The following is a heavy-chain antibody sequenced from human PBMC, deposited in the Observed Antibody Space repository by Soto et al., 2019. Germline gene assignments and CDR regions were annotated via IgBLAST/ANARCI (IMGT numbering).Heavy chain of an antibody. D-gene: IGHD4-17*01. CDR3: ARTCGDYVLVDY. J-gene: IGHJ4*02. CDR1: GGSISSGDCY. CDR2: MYYSGST. Sequence: QVQLQESGPGLVKPSQTLSLTCTVSGGSISSGDCYWSWIRQPPGKGLEWIGYMYYSGSTHYNPSLKSRVSMSVDRSKNQFSLKLSSVTAADTAVYYCARTCGDYVLVDYWGQGTLVTVSS. V-gene: IGHV4-30-4*01.